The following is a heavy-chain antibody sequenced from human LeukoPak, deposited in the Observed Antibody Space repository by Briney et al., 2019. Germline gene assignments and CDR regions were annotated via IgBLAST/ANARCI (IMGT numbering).Heavy chain of an antibody. J-gene: IGHJ6*02. CDR3: ARFRPVWPRYGMDV. D-gene: IGHD2-21*01. CDR1: GFTFSSYG. V-gene: IGHV3-30*03. Sequence: GGSLRLSCAASGFTFSSYGMHWVRQAPGKGLEWVAVISYDGSNKYYADSVKGRFTISRDNSKNTLYLQMNSLRAEDTAVYYCARFRPVWPRYGMDVWGQGTTVTVSS. CDR2: ISYDGSNK.